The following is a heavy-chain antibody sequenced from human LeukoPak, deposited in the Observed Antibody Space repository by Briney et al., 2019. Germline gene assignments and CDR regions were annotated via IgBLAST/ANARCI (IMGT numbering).Heavy chain of an antibody. Sequence: GGSLRLSCAASGFTFDEYSMQWVRQAPGKGLEWVSVIEWDGGRTYYADSVKGRFTISRDNSKNTLFLQMNSLRAEDTAVYYCARDDALGDNALDIWGQGTMVTVSS. V-gene: IGHV3-20*04. CDR3: ARDDALGDNALDI. CDR2: IEWDGGRT. CDR1: GFTFDEYS. D-gene: IGHD3-16*01. J-gene: IGHJ3*02.